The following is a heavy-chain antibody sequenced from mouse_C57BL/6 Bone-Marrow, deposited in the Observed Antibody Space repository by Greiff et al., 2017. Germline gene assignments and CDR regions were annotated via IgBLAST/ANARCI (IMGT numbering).Heavy chain of an antibody. CDR1: GYTFTSYW. J-gene: IGHJ1*03. CDR2: IDPSDSYT. D-gene: IGHD1-1*01. V-gene: IGHV1-69*01. Sequence: QVQLKQPGAELVMPGASVKLSCKASGYTFTSYWMHWVKQRPGQGLEWIGEIDPSDSYTNYNQKFKGKSTLTVDKSSSTAYMQLSSLTSEDSAVYYCAREGTYYGSRGWYFDVWGTGTTVTVSS. CDR3: AREGTYYGSRGWYFDV.